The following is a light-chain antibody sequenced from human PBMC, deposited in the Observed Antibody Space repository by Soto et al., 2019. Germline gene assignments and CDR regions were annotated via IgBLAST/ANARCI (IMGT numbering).Light chain of an antibody. CDR2: KAS. Sequence: DIQMTQSPSTLSASVGDRVTMTSRASQSISSWLAWYQQKPGKAPNLLIYKASSLESGVPSRFSGSGSGTEFTLTISSLQPDDFATYYCQQYNSYPLTFGGGTKVEIK. CDR1: QSISSW. V-gene: IGKV1-5*03. J-gene: IGKJ4*01. CDR3: QQYNSYPLT.